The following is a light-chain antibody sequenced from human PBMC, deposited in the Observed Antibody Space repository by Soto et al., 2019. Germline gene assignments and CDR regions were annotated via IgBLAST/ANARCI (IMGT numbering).Light chain of an antibody. CDR1: GSEVGSFDL. J-gene: IGLJ3*02. Sequence: QSALTQPASVSGSPEQSITISCTGPGSEVGSFDLVSWYQQHPGKAPKLIIFEGSKRPSGVSHRFSASKSGNRASLTISGLQAEDEADYFCSSYAGSRTGVFGGGTKLTVL. CDR3: SSYAGSRTGV. V-gene: IGLV2-23*01. CDR2: EGS.